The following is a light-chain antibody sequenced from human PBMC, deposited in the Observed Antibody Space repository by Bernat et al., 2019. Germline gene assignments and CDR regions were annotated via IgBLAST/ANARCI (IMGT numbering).Light chain of an antibody. CDR2: EVS. CDR1: SSNVGGYNY. CDR3: SSYAGSKNVV. J-gene: IGLJ2*01. Sequence: QSALTQPPSASGSPGQSVTISCTGTSSNVGGYNYVSCYKQHPGKAPKFIIYEVSKRPSGVPDRFSGSKSGNTASLTVSGLQAEDEADYYCSSYAGSKNVVFGGGTKLTVL. V-gene: IGLV2-8*01.